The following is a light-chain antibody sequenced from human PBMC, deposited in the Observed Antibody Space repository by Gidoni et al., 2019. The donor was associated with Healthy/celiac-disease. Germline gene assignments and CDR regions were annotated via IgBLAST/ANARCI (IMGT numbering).Light chain of an antibody. CDR2: WAS. V-gene: IGKV4-1*01. CDR1: QSVLYSSNNKNY. J-gene: IGKJ1*01. CDR3: QQYYSTPPT. Sequence: DIVMTQSPDSLAVSLGERATINCKSSQSVLYSSNNKNYLAWYQQKPGQPPKLLIYWASTRESGVPARFSGSGSGTYFTLTISSLQAEDVAVYYCQQYYSTPPTFGQGTKVEIK.